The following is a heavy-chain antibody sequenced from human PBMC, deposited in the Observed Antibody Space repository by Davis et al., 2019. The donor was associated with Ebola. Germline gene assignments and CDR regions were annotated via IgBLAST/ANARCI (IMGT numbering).Heavy chain of an antibody. CDR2: IHAAGSVT. CDR1: GFSFSSYA. CDR3: ARQEGRYSTGWDV. J-gene: IGHJ4*02. D-gene: IGHD6-19*01. V-gene: IGHV3-74*01. Sequence: PGGSLRLSCVASGFSFSSYAMNWVRQAPGKGLVWVSRIHAAGSVTTYADSVKGRFTISKDSGKNTLYRQMNGLRAEDTAVYYCARQEGRYSTGWDVWGQGTLVTVSS.